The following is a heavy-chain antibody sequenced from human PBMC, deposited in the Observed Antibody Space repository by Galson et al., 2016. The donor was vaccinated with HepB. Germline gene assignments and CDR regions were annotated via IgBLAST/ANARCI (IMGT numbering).Heavy chain of an antibody. V-gene: IGHV2-5*02. J-gene: IGHJ4*02. CDR3: AHSSYDSSGYYYFDY. D-gene: IGHD3-22*01. CDR1: GFSLSTSGVG. CDR2: VYWDDDK. Sequence: PALVKPTQTLTLTCTFSGFSLSTSGVGVGWIRQPPGRALEWLALVYWDDDKRYSPSLKTRLTITKDTSTSQMVLKMTNMDPVDTATYYCAHSSYDSSGYYYFDYWGQGTLVTVSS.